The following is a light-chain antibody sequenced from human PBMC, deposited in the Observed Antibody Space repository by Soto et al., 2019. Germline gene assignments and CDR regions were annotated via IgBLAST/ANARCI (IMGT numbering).Light chain of an antibody. Sequence: DIHMTQSPSTLSASVGDRVTITCRASQTISSWLAWYQQKPGKAPKLLIHDASSLESGVPARFSGSGSGTEFTLSISSLQPDDFATYYCQQYNYYWTFGQGTKADIK. CDR3: QQYNYYWT. CDR1: QTISSW. V-gene: IGKV1-5*01. CDR2: DAS. J-gene: IGKJ1*01.